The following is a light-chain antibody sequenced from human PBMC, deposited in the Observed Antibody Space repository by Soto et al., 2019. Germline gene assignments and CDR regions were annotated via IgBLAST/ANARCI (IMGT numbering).Light chain of an antibody. J-gene: IGLJ1*01. CDR2: EVS. V-gene: IGLV2-14*01. CDR3: SSYTSSSTLLYV. Sequence: QSALTQPASVSGSPEQSITISCTGTSSDVGGYNYVSWYQQHPGKAPKLMIYEVSNRPSGVSNRFSGSKSGNTASLTISGLQAEDEADYYCSSYTSSSTLLYVFGTGTKVTVL. CDR1: SSDVGGYNY.